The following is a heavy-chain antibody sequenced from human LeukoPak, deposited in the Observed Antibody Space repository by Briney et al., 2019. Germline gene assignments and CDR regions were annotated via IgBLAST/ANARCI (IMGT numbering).Heavy chain of an antibody. CDR3: AKDWIQFNRVFDCFDS. J-gene: IGHJ4*02. Sequence: GGSLRLSCATSGFPFETDAMSWVRQAPGKGLEWVATIGNTETFYADSVTGRFTISRDNSKNTVNLQMNRLRVEDTAIYYCAKDWIQFNRVFDCFDSWGQGTLVTVSS. CDR2: IGNTET. CDR1: GFPFETDA. V-gene: IGHV3-23*01. D-gene: IGHD5-18*01.